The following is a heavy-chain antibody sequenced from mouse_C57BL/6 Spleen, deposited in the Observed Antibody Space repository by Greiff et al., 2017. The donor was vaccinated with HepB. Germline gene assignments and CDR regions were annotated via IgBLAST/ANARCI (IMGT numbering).Heavy chain of an antibody. CDR2: IHPNSGST. CDR3: ARSDGNYCYYAMDY. Sequence: QVQLQQPGAELVKPGASVKLSCKASGYTFTSYWMHWVKQRPGQGLEWIGLIHPNSGSTNYNEKFKSKTTLTADKSSSTAYMQLSSLTSEDTAVDYCARSDGNYCYYAMDYWGQGTSVTVSS. CDR1: GYTFTSYW. V-gene: IGHV1-64*01. J-gene: IGHJ4*01. D-gene: IGHD2-1*01.